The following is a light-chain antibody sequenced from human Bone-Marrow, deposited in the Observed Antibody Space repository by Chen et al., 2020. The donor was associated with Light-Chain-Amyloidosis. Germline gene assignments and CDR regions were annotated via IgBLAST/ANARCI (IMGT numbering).Light chain of an antibody. CDR1: DLPTKY. CDR2: RDT. Sequence: SYHLTQPPSVSVSPGQPARITCSGDDLPTKYAYWYQQKPGQAPVLVIHRDTERPSGISERFSGSSSGTTATLTISGVQAEDEADYHCQSADSSGTYEVIFGGGTKLTVL. CDR3: QSADSSGTYEVI. J-gene: IGLJ2*01. V-gene: IGLV3-25*03.